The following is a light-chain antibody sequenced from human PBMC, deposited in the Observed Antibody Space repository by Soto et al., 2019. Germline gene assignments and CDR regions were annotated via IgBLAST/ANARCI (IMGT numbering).Light chain of an antibody. Sequence: DIHITQSPSTLSASVGARVSITCRASQSISYQLAWYQQKPGKAPKLLIYDPSTLETGVPSRFSGRRSGTEYTLTFRCLQPDEFANYYCQEYSNYFWTFGQGSKLQL. V-gene: IGKV1-5*01. CDR3: QEYSNYFWT. CDR2: DPS. J-gene: IGKJ2*01. CDR1: QSISYQ.